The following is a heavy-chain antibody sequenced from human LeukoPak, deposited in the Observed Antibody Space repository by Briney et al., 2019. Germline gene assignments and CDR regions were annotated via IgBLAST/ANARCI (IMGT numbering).Heavy chain of an antibody. Sequence: RASVKVSCKASGYTFTGYYMHWVRQAPGQGLEWMGWINPNSGGTNYAQKFQGRVTMTRDTSISTAYMELSRLRSDDTAVYYCARNIGGAWLAHDYWGQGTLVTVPS. CDR2: INPNSGGT. CDR3: ARNIGGAWLAHDY. V-gene: IGHV1-2*02. J-gene: IGHJ4*02. D-gene: IGHD6-19*01. CDR1: GYTFTGYY.